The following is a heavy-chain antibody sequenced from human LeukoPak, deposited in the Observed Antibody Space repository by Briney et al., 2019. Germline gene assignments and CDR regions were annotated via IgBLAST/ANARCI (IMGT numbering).Heavy chain of an antibody. V-gene: IGHV4-34*01. CDR2: INHSGRT. Sequence: SETLSLTCAVYGGSFSDYFWGWMRQPPGKGLEWIGEINHSGRTYYNPSLKSRVTISVDTSKNQFSLNLSSVTAADTAVYYCARDVVAVPAAIHYGMDVWGQGTTVTVSS. CDR3: ARDVVAVPAAIHYGMDV. D-gene: IGHD2-2*01. J-gene: IGHJ6*02. CDR1: GGSFSDYF.